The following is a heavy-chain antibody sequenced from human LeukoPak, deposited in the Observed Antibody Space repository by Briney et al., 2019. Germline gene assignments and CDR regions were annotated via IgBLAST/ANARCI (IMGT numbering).Heavy chain of an antibody. V-gene: IGHV1-69*13. Sequence: SVKVSCKASGGTFSSYAISWVRQAPGQGLEWMGGIIPIFGTANYAQKFQGRVTITADESTSTAYMELSSLRSEDTAVYYCVVVTEGYFDYWGQGTLVTVPS. CDR3: VVVTEGYFDY. CDR2: IIPIFGTA. D-gene: IGHD2-21*02. CDR1: GGTFSSYA. J-gene: IGHJ4*02.